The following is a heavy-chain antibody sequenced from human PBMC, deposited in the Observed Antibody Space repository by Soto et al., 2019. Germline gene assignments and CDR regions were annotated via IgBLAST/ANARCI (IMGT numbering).Heavy chain of an antibody. CDR2: INKSGGSR. D-gene: IGHD1-1*01. CDR3: AKGPPTTGTTFDY. CDR1: GFTFSSFA. V-gene: IGHV3-23*01. Sequence: GGSLRLSCAASGFTFSSFAMSWVRQAPGKGLEWISTINKSGGSRYYADSVRGRFTISRATTKKMLFLQIKVLRAEDTAVYYFAKGPPTTGTTFDYWGRGTLVTVSS. J-gene: IGHJ4*02.